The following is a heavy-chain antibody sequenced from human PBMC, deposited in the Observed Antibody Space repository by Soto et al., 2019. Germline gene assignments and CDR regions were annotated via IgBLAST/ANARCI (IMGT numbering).Heavy chain of an antibody. D-gene: IGHD3-22*01. J-gene: IGHJ4*02. Sequence: GASVKVSCKASGGTFSSYAISWVRQAPGQGLEWMGGIIPIFGTANYAQKFQGRVTITADESTSTAYMELSSLRSEDTAVYYCASFYDSSGLDSIVDYWGQGTLVTVSS. CDR3: ASFYDSSGLDSIVDY. CDR2: IIPIFGTA. V-gene: IGHV1-69*13. CDR1: GGTFSSYA.